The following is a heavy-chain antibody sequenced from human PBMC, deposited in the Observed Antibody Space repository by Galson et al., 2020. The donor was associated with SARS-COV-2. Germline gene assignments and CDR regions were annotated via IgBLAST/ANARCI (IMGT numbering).Heavy chain of an antibody. V-gene: IGHV1-18*01. J-gene: IGHJ4*02. D-gene: IGHD2-21*02. CDR3: ARGVSCGGDCCPFDY. CDR1: GYTFTSYG. Sequence: GESLKISCKASGYTFTSYGISWVRQAPGQGLEWMGWISAYNGNTNYAQKLQGRVTMTTDTSTSTAYMELRSLRSDDTAVYYCARGVSCGGDCCPFDYWGQGTLVTVSS. CDR2: ISAYNGNT.